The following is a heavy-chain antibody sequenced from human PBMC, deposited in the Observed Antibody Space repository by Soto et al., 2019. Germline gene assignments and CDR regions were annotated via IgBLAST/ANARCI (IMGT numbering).Heavy chain of an antibody. CDR1: GFTFSTYA. J-gene: IGHJ4*02. D-gene: IGHD3-10*01. V-gene: IGHV3-30-3*01. CDR2: ISYDGSNE. CDR3: ARVITGHCNSGTPLD. Sequence: PGGSLRLSCAASGFTFSTYAMHWVRQAPGKGLEWVAVISYDGSNEYYVDSVKGRFTISRGNSKNTLYLQMNSLREEDTAVYYCARVITGHCNSGTPLDWRQGTLVTVSS.